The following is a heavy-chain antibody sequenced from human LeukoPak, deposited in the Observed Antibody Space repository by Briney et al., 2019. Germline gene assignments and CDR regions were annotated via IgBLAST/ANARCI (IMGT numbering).Heavy chain of an antibody. CDR1: GGSISSSSYY. V-gene: IGHV4-39*01. Sequence: SETLSLTCTVSGGSISSSSYYWGWIRQPPGKGLEWIGSIYYSGSTYYNPSLKSRVTISVDTSKNQFSLKLSSVTAADTAVYYCARRGYSYGRFDPWGQGTLVTVSS. CDR3: ARRGYSYGRFDP. D-gene: IGHD5-18*01. J-gene: IGHJ5*02. CDR2: IYYSGST.